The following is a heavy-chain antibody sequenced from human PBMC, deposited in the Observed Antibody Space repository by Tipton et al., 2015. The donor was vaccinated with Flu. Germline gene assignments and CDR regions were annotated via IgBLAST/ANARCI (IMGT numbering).Heavy chain of an antibody. V-gene: IGHV4-61*02. CDR1: GGSISSGSYY. Sequence: TLSLTCTVSGGSISSGSYYWSWIRQPAGKGLEWIGRIYTSGSTNYNPSLKRRVTISVDTSKNQFSLKLSSVTAADTAVYYCARGSVAGNSYWGQGTLVTVSS. CDR2: IYTSGST. CDR3: ARGSVAGNSY. D-gene: IGHD6-19*01. J-gene: IGHJ4*02.